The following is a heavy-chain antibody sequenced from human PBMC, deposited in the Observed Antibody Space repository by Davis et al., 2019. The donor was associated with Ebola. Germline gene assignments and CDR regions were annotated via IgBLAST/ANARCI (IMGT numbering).Heavy chain of an antibody. D-gene: IGHD4-17*01. Sequence: PGGSLRLSCAASGFTFRTYDMHWVRHTTGKGLEWVSAIWTAGDTYYRGSVKGRFTISRENARNSLYLQMNSLTAGDTAVYYCARAQFGDVVLDYWGQGTLVTVSS. J-gene: IGHJ4*02. CDR1: GFTFRTYD. CDR3: ARAQFGDVVLDY. CDR2: IWTAGDT. V-gene: IGHV3-13*01.